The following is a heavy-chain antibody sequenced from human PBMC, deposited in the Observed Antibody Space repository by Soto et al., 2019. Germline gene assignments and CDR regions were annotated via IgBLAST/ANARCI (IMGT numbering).Heavy chain of an antibody. CDR1: GGSFSGYY. D-gene: IGHD4-17*01. Sequence: PSETLSLTCAVYGGSFSGYYWSCIRQPPGKGLEWIVEINHSGSTNYNPSLKSRVTISVDTSKNQFSLKLSSVTAADTAVYYCARGSGLSFGDQRSPFDYWGQGTLVTVSS. CDR2: INHSGST. J-gene: IGHJ4*02. CDR3: ARGSGLSFGDQRSPFDY. V-gene: IGHV4-34*01.